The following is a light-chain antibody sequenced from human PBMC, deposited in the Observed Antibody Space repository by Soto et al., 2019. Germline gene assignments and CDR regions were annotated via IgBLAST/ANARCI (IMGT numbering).Light chain of an antibody. CDR3: QQYLSYPYT. CDR2: AAA. V-gene: IGKV1-8*01. Sequence: AIRMTQSPSSISASTGDRVTITCRASQGISSFLAWYQQKPGKAPKLLIYAAATLQRGVPSRFSASGSGTDLTLTISRLQSEDFATYFCQQYLSYPYTFGQGTKLEI. J-gene: IGKJ2*01. CDR1: QGISSF.